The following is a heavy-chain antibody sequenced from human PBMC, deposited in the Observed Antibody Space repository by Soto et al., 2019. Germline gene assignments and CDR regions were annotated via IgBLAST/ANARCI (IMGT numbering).Heavy chain of an antibody. V-gene: IGHV4-31*03. CDR1: GGSIGSGAYY. D-gene: IGHD4-17*01. CDR3: AKADFGDDNWFDP. CDR2: IYDSGST. J-gene: IGHJ5*02. Sequence: PSETLSLTCTVSGGSIGSGAYYWTWIRQHPGKGLEWIGYIYDSGSTYYNPSLESRVIMSLDTSKNQFSLKLTSVTAADTAVYYCAKADFGDDNWFDPWGQGTLVTVSS.